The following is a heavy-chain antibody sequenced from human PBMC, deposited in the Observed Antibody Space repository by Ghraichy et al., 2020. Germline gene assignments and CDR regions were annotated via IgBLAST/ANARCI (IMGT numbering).Heavy chain of an antibody. D-gene: IGHD4/OR15-4a*01. Sequence: SETLSLTCTVSGGSISVYSWSWIRQPPGKGLEWIGYIFYSGSTNYNPSLESRVTISVDTSKNQISLKLRSVTAADTAVYYCARTSYGGPNYYFDYWGQGTLVTVSS. V-gene: IGHV4-59*01. J-gene: IGHJ4*02. CDR1: GGSISVYS. CDR3: ARTSYGGPNYYFDY. CDR2: IFYSGST.